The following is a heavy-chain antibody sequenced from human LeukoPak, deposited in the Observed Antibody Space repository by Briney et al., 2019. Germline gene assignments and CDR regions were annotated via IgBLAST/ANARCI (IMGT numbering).Heavy chain of an antibody. CDR1: GGSISSYY. Sequence: SETLSLTCAVSGGSISSYYWNWIRQPPGKGLEWIGYIYYSGSTNHNPSLKSRVTISIGTSKNQFSLKLNSVTAADTAVYYCARLTGDPDAFDIWGQGTMVTVSS. V-gene: IGHV4-59*08. CDR3: ARLTGDPDAFDI. CDR2: IYYSGST. J-gene: IGHJ3*02. D-gene: IGHD7-27*01.